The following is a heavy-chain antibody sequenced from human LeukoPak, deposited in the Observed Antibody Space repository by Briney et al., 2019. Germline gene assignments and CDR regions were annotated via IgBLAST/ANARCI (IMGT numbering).Heavy chain of an antibody. CDR2: ISSSGTYV. CDR1: GFTFSSYS. Sequence: PGGSLRLSCAASGFTFSSYSMNWVRQAPGKGLEWVSSISSSGTYVYYADSVKGRFTISRDNSKNTLYLQMNSLRVEDTAVYYCARETSGSHWNWGQGTLVTVSS. CDR3: ARETSGSHWN. J-gene: IGHJ4*02. V-gene: IGHV3-21*01. D-gene: IGHD1-26*01.